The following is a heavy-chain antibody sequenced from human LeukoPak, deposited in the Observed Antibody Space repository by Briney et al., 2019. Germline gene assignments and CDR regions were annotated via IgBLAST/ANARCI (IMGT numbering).Heavy chain of an antibody. CDR3: AKKVPANWGSYFDY. V-gene: IGHV3-23*01. CDR2: ISVSGDST. D-gene: IGHD7-27*01. CDR1: GFTFSSYA. J-gene: IGHJ4*02. Sequence: PGGSLRLSCAASGFTFSSYAMSWVRQAPGKGLEWVSAISVSGDSTYSTDSVKGRFTISRDNSKNALYLQMNSLRAEDTVVYYCAKKVPANWGSYFDYWGQGTLVTVSS.